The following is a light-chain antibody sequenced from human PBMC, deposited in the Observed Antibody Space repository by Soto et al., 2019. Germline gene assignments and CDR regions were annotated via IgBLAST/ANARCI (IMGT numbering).Light chain of an antibody. CDR1: QSVSSN. CDR3: QKYDNWPLT. V-gene: IGKV3-15*01. CDR2: GAS. J-gene: IGKJ4*01. Sequence: EIVVTQSPATLSVSPGERATLSCRASQSVSSNLAWYQQKPGQAHRLLIYGASTRPTGLPARFSGSGSGTEFTLTISRLQSEDFAVYYCQKYDNWPLTFGGGTKVEIK.